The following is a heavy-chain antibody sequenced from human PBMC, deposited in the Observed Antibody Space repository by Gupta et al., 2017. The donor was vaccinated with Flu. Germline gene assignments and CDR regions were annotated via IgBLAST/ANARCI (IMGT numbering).Heavy chain of an antibody. CDR2: ISGRSDNI. J-gene: IGHJ4*02. CDR3: VRDPREYDYGDPRGY. CDR1: GITFSSYT. D-gene: IGHD4-17*01. V-gene: IGHV3-21*06. Sequence: EVQLVESGGGLVKPGGSVRLSCAASGITFSSYTMNWVRQSPGKGLEWVSCISGRSDNIYYAESVKGRFTISRDNARNSLYLQMNNLRAEDTAVYHCVRDPREYDYGDPRGYWGQGTLVTVSS.